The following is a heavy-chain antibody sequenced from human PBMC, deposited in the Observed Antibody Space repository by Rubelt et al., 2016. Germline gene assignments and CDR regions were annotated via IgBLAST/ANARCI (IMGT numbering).Heavy chain of an antibody. J-gene: IGHJ6*03. V-gene: IGHV1-18*01. Sequence: GASVKVSCKASGYTFTSYGISWVRQAPGQGLEWMGWISAYNGNTNYAQKLQGRVTMTTDTSTSTAYMELRSLRSDDTAVYYCARAHRPYTYYYYYMDVWGKGTTVTVSS. CDR3: ARAHRPYTYYYYYMDV. CDR2: ISAYNGNT. CDR1: GYTFTSYG.